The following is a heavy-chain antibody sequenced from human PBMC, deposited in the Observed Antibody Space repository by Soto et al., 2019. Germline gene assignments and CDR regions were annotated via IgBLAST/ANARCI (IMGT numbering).Heavy chain of an antibody. CDR1: GYTFTGYY. V-gene: IGHV1-2*02. CDR2: INPNSGGT. D-gene: IGHD2-15*01. Sequence: GASVKVSCKASGYTFTGYYMHWLRQAPGQGLEWMGWINPNSGGTNYAQKFQGRVTMTRDTSISTAYMELSRLRSDDTAVYYCARAARVCSGGSCYSDAHYYYGMDAWGQGTTVTVSS. CDR3: ARAARVCSGGSCYSDAHYYYGMDA. J-gene: IGHJ6*02.